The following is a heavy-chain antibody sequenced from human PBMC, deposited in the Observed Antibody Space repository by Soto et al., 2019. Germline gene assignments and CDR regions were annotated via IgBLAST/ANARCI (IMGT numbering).Heavy chain of an antibody. V-gene: IGHV3-23*01. Sequence: GGSLRLSCAASGFTFSTYAMSWVRQAPGKGLEWVSGVSASGLNTDYADPVKGRFYISRDNSKNTVSLHMNSLRAEDTALYYRAKDRPRRTSGYFFAYWGQGTPVPVPS. J-gene: IGHJ4*02. CDR3: AKDRPRRTSGYFFAY. CDR1: GFTFSTYA. D-gene: IGHD1-1*01. CDR2: VSASGLNT.